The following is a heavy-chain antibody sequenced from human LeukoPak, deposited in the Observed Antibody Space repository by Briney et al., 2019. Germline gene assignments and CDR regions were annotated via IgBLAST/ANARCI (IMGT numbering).Heavy chain of an antibody. CDR3: AVAYSFGRYALDI. D-gene: IGHD5-18*01. Sequence: ASVKVSCKASGYTFTSYYMHWVRQVPGQGLEWMGIINPSGGSTRHAQKFQGRVTMTRDSSTSTVYMELSSLRSEDTAVYYCAVAYSFGRYALDIWGQGTMVTVSS. CDR2: INPSGGST. CDR1: GYTFTSYY. V-gene: IGHV1-46*01. J-gene: IGHJ3*02.